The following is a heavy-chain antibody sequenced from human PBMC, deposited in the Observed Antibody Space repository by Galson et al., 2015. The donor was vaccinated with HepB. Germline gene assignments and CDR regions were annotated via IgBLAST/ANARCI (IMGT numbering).Heavy chain of an antibody. CDR1: GFTFSSYG. Sequence: SLRLSCAASGFTFSSYGMHWVRQAPGKGLEWVAVISYDGSNKYYADSVKGRFTISRDNFKNTLYLQMNSLRAEDTAVYYCAKGFGVALNYYYMDVWGKGTTVTVSS. CDR3: AKGFGVALNYYYMDV. D-gene: IGHD3-3*01. CDR2: ISYDGSNK. J-gene: IGHJ6*03. V-gene: IGHV3-30*18.